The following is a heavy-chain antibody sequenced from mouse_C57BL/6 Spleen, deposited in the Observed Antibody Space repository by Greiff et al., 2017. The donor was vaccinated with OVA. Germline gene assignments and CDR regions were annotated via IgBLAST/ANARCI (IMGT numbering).Heavy chain of an antibody. CDR1: GFTFSSYG. CDR3: ARPYGSSYWYFDV. V-gene: IGHV5-6*01. Sequence: EVKLVESGGDLVKPGGSLKLSCAASGFTFSSYGMSWVRQTPDKRLEWVATISSGGSYTYYPDSVKGRFTISRDNAKNTLYLQMSSLKSEDTAMYYCARPYGSSYWYFDVWGTGTTVTVSS. D-gene: IGHD1-1*01. CDR2: ISSGGSYT. J-gene: IGHJ1*03.